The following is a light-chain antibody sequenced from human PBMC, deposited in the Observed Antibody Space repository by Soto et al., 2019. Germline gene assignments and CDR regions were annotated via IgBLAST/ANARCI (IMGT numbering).Light chain of an antibody. CDR1: QSNIGNNA. J-gene: IGLJ3*02. V-gene: IGLV1-36*01. Sequence: QSVLTQPPSVSEAPRQRVTISCSGSQSNIGNNAVSWYQQLPGKAPKLLIYYDDLLPSGVSDRFSGSKSGTSASLASSGLQSEDEADYYCAAWDDNLNGRVFGVGTKLTVL. CDR3: AAWDDNLNGRV. CDR2: YDD.